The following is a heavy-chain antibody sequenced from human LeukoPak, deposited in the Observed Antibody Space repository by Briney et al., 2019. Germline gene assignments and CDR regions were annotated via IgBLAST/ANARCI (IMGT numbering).Heavy chain of an antibody. CDR2: IYYSGST. D-gene: IGHD6-6*01. J-gene: IGHJ4*02. CDR3: ARDRKAARDY. Sequence: NPSETLSLTCTVSGGFINSSTYYWGWIRQPPGKGLEWIGSIYYSGSTYYNPSLKSRVTISVDRSKNQFSLKLSSVTAADTAVYYRARDRKAARDYWGQGTLVTVSS. CDR1: GGFINSSTYY. V-gene: IGHV4-39*07.